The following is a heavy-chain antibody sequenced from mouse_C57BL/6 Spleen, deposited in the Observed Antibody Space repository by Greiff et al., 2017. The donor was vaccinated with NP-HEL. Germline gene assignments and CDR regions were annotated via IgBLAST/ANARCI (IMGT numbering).Heavy chain of an antibody. V-gene: IGHV1-4*01. CDR2: INPSSGYT. Sequence: QVQLQQSGAELARPGASVKMSCKASGYTFTSYTMHWVKQRPGQGLEWIGYINPSSGYTKYNQKFKDKATLTADKSSSTAYMQLSSLTSEDSAVYYCARADYDKYFGVWGTGTTVTVSS. CDR3: ARADYDKYFGV. CDR1: GYTFTSYT. J-gene: IGHJ1*03. D-gene: IGHD2-4*01.